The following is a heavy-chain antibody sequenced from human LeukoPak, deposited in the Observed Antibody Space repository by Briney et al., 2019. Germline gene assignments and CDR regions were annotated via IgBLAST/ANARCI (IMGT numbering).Heavy chain of an antibody. V-gene: IGHV1-46*01. Sequence: ASVKVSCRASGHTFSIYNMHWVRQAPGQGLEWMGIINPSGGTRYAQKFQGRVTMTRDTSTSTVYMELSSLRSEDTAVYYCAREGVAATGLDYWGQETLVTVSS. CDR3: AREGVAATGLDY. CDR1: GHTFSIYN. D-gene: IGHD6-13*01. J-gene: IGHJ4*02. CDR2: INPSGGT.